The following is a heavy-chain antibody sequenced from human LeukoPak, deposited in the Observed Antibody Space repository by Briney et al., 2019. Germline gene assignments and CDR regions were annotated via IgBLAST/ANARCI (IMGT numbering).Heavy chain of an antibody. Sequence: PSETLSLTCTVSGYSISSGTYGDWIRQPPGKGLEWIGTIYHSGSTYYNPSLKSRVTISVDTSKNQFSLKLSSVAAADTAVFYCARREWGYAVSVWGKGTTVIVSS. CDR3: ARREWGYAVSV. J-gene: IGHJ6*04. D-gene: IGHD2-2*01. CDR1: GYSISSGTY. V-gene: IGHV4-38-2*02. CDR2: IYHSGST.